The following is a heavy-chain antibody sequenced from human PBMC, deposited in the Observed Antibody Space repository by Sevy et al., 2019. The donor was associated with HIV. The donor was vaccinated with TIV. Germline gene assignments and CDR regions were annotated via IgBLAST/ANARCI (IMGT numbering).Heavy chain of an antibody. V-gene: IGHV5-51*01. Sequence: GESLKISCKGSGDTFSNYWIGWVRQMPGKGLETMGIIFPGDSETRYSPSFQAHITISADKSITTAYLQWSDLKASDTAIYYCTRHPPYYASSDRGWYFDLWGRGTLVTVSS. D-gene: IGHD3-16*01. CDR2: IFPGDSET. CDR1: GDTFSNYW. J-gene: IGHJ2*01. CDR3: TRHPPYYASSDRGWYFDL.